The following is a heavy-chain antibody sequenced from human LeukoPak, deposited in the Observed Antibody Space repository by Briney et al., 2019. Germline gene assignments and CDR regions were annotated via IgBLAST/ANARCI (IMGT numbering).Heavy chain of an antibody. J-gene: IGHJ5*02. V-gene: IGHV3-33*01. CDR3: ARDGAVGRPIDP. CDR1: GFTLRTYG. Sequence: GTSLRLSCVASGFTLRTYGMYWVRQAPGKGLEWVAVIWSDGSKKYYAESVKGRFTISRDDSKNTLYLQMNSLSGEDTAVYYCARDGAVGRPIDPWGQGTLVTVSS. D-gene: IGHD3-10*01. CDR2: IWSDGSKK.